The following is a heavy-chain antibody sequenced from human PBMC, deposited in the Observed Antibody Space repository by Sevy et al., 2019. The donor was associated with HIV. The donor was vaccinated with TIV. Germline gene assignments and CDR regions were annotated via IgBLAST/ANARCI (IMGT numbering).Heavy chain of an antibody. CDR3: ARVTMVRGVIGWFDP. V-gene: IGHV1-2*02. Sequence: ASVKVSCKASGYTFTGYYMHWVRQAPGQGLEWMGWINPNSGGTNYAQKFQGRVTMTRDTSISTAYMELSRLRSDDTAVYYCARVTMVRGVIGWFDPLGPGNPGHRLL. CDR2: INPNSGGT. D-gene: IGHD3-10*01. J-gene: IGHJ5*02. CDR1: GYTFTGYY.